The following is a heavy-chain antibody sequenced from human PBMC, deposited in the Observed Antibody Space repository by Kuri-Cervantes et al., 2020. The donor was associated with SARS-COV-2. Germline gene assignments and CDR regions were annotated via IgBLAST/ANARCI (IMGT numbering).Heavy chain of an antibody. Sequence: GGSLRLSCAASGFTFSSYGMHWVRQAPGKGLEWVAVISYDGSNKYYADSVKGRFTISRDNSKNTLYLQMNSLRAEDTAVYFCAKDETEYNYNYSFDYWGQVTLVTVSS. D-gene: IGHD1-1*01. V-gene: IGHV3-30*18. CDR1: GFTFSSYG. CDR3: AKDETEYNYNYSFDY. CDR2: ISYDGSNK. J-gene: IGHJ4*02.